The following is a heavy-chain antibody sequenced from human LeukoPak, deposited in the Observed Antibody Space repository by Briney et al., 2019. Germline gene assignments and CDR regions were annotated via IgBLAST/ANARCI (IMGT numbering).Heavy chain of an antibody. D-gene: IGHD3-9*01. V-gene: IGHV3-74*01. Sequence: GGSLRLSCTASGFTFSNYSMHWVRQAPGQGLEWISRINTNWSTTNYADTVKGRFTISRDKAKNTPYLQMNSLRAEDTAVYYCARDEGLRSFDWLPLDYWGQGILVTVSS. CDR1: GFTFSNYS. CDR2: INTNWSTT. CDR3: ARDEGLRSFDWLPLDY. J-gene: IGHJ4*02.